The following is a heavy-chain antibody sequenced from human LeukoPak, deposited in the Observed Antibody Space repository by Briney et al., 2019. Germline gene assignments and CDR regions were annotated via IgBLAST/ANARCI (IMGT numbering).Heavy chain of an antibody. CDR1: SGSITSGNHY. D-gene: IGHD4-11*01. CDR3: ARTTYSNYFDY. CDR2: IYHSGST. Sequence: SQALSLTCTVSSGSITSGNHYWSWIRQHPGKGLEWIGFIYHSGSTYYNPSLKSRVTISVDTSKNQFSLKLSSVTAADTAVYYCARTTYSNYFDYWGQGTLVTVSS. V-gene: IGHV4-31*03. J-gene: IGHJ4*02.